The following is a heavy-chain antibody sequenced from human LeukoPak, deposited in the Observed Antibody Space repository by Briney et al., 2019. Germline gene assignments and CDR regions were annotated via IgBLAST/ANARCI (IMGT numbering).Heavy chain of an antibody. CDR1: GFPFIDAW. Sequence: PGGSLRLSCKASGFPFIDAWMNWVRQAPGKGLEWVGRIKSVKTIGHGATIDLAAPVRGRFSIFRDDSKDTVFLQMDSLKTEDTAVYYCARLPYCSGGNCYSFVNWGQGTLVTVSS. V-gene: IGHV3-15*01. CDR2: IKSVKTIGHGATI. D-gene: IGHD2-15*01. J-gene: IGHJ4*02. CDR3: ARLPYCSGGNCYSFVN.